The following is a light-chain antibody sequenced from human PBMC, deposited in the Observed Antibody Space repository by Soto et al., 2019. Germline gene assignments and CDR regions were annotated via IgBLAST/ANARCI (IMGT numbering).Light chain of an antibody. CDR3: QSIDGTGSLYV. CDR2: KDN. Sequence: SYELTQSPSVSVSPGQTARITCSGDALPKKYVYWYQLRPGQAPLLIVYKDNERPSGIPERFSGSSSGPTATLTISGVQAEDEADYYCQSIDGTGSLYVFGGGTTLTVL. V-gene: IGLV3-25*03. J-gene: IGLJ1*01. CDR1: ALPKKY.